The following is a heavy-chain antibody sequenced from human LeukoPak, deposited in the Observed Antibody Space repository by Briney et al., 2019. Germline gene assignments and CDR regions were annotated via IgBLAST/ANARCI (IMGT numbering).Heavy chain of an antibody. CDR2: FSGSGGST. D-gene: IGHD3-10*01. V-gene: IGHV3-23*01. CDR3: AKDVLVWFGEPYGTYYFDH. J-gene: IGHJ4*02. Sequence: GGSLRLSCAASGFTFGDYAMNWVRQVPGKGLEWVSGFSGSGGSTYYADSVKGRFTISRDNSKSTLYLQMNSLRVEDTAVYYCAKDVLVWFGEPYGTYYFDHWGQGTLVTVSS. CDR1: GFTFGDYA.